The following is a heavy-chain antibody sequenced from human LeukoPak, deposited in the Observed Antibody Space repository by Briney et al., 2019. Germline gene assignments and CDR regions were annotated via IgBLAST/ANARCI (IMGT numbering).Heavy chain of an antibody. CDR1: GFTFSSYS. CDR2: ISSSSSYI. D-gene: IGHD2-2*01. CDR3: ARVRAPVPAAISDFDY. V-gene: IGHV3-21*01. J-gene: IGHJ4*02. Sequence: GGSLRLSCAASGFTFSSYSMNWVRQAPGKGLEWVSPISSSSSYIYYADSVKGRFTISRDNAKNSLYLQMNSLRAEDTAVYYCARVRAPVPAAISDFDYWGQGTLVTVSS.